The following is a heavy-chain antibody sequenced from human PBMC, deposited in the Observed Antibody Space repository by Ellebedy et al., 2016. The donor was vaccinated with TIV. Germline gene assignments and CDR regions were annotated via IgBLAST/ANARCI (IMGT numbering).Heavy chain of an antibody. D-gene: IGHD2-21*02. J-gene: IGHJ6*02. CDR1: GYTFTRYG. Sequence: ASVKVSXKASGYTFTRYGISWVRQAPGQGLEWMGWVTPNSGNTVYAEKFQGRVTMTRDTARGTAYLELSSLRSEDSAVYYCGTGDWTFLGMDVWGPGTTVTVSS. V-gene: IGHV1-8*01. CDR3: GTGDWTFLGMDV. CDR2: VTPNSGNT.